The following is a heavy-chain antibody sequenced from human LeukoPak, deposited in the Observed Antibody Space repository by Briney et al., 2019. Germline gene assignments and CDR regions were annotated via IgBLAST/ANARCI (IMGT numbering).Heavy chain of an antibody. CDR3: TTDMTFPKAFDP. Sequence: GGSLRLSCAASVFTFRYAWLSWVRQAPGKGLEWVGRVKSKIDGETTDYAAPVKDRFTILRDDSENMLFLQMSGLKTEDTGVYFCTTDMTFPKAFDPWGQGTLVTVSS. CDR1: VFTFRYAW. V-gene: IGHV3-15*01. CDR2: VKSKIDGETT. D-gene: IGHD3/OR15-3a*01. J-gene: IGHJ5*02.